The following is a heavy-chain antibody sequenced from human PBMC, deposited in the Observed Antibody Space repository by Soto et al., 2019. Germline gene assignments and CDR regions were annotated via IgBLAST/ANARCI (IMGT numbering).Heavy chain of an antibody. V-gene: IGHV4-59*01. CDR1: GGSISSYY. Sequence: LSLTCTVSGGSISSYYWSWIRQPPGKGLEWIGYIYYSGSTTYNPSLKSRVTISVDTYKNQFTLKLSSVTAADTAGYYCARGVSWIQLWLRFQYALDIWGQGTMVTVSS. D-gene: IGHD5-18*01. CDR2: IYYSGST. J-gene: IGHJ3*02. CDR3: ARGVSWIQLWLRFQYALDI.